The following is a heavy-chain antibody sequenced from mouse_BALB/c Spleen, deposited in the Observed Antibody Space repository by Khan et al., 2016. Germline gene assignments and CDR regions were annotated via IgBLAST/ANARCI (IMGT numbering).Heavy chain of an antibody. CDR1: GFTFSSFE. D-gene: IGHD1-1*01. J-gene: IGHJ1*01. CDR3: TSDHGRAGWYFDV. V-gene: IGHV5-17*02. Sequence: EVELVESGGGLVQPGGSRLLSCAASGFTFSSFEIHWVRQAPAKGQEWVAYISSDSSTIYYADTVKGRFTISRVNPKNTLFLQMTSLRSADTAMYYWTSDHGRAGWYFDVWGAGATVTVAS. CDR2: ISSDSSTI.